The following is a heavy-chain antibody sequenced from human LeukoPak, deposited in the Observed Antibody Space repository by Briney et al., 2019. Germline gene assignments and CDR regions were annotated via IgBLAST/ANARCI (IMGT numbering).Heavy chain of an antibody. V-gene: IGHV1-46*01. Sequence: ASVKVSCKASGYTFTSYYMHWVRQAPGQGLEWVGIINGNGGSTRYAQEFQGRVTMTVDMSTSTVYMELNSLRSVDTAVYYCARDALYSYSPPGDYWGQGTLVTVSS. D-gene: IGHD1-26*01. CDR3: ARDALYSYSPPGDY. J-gene: IGHJ4*02. CDR2: INGNGGST. CDR1: GYTFTSYY.